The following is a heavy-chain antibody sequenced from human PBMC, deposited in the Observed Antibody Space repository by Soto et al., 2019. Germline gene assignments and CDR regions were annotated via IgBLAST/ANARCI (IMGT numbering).Heavy chain of an antibody. CDR2: ISYDGSNK. V-gene: IGHV3-30-3*01. CDR1: GFTFSSYA. Sequence: QVQLVESGGGVVQPGRSLRLSCAASGFTFSSYAMHWVRQAPGKGLEWVAVISYDGSNKYYADSVKGRFTISRDNSKNTLYLQMNSLRAEDTAVYYCARDQLEWLVRIFYDYYGMDVW. J-gene: IGHJ6*01. D-gene: IGHD6-19*01. CDR3: ARDQLEWLVRIFYDYYGMDV.